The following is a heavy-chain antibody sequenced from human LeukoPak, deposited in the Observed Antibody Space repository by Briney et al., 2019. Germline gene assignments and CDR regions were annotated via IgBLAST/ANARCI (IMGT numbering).Heavy chain of an antibody. D-gene: IGHD1-26*01. CDR1: GFTFDDYA. J-gene: IGHJ4*02. Sequence: GRSLRLSCAASGFTFDDYAMHWVRQAPGKGLEWVSGISWNSGSIVYADSVKGRFTISRDNAKNSLYLQMNSLRAEDTALYYCAKDLEWELRGWGFDYWGQGTLVTVSS. V-gene: IGHV3-9*01. CDR3: AKDLEWELRGWGFDY. CDR2: ISWNSGSI.